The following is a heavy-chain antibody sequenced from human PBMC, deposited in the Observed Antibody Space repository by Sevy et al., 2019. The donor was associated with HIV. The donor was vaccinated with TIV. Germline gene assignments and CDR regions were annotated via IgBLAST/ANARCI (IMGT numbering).Heavy chain of an antibody. D-gene: IGHD3-22*01. CDR2: IRGRGSLT. Sequence: GGSLRLSCAASGFTFSSYAMSWVRQAPGKGQEWGSAIRGRGSLTYYADSVKGRFTISRDNSKNTLYLQMNSLRPEDTAVYYCAKEGEGYYYDSSGSFGLWGQGTLVTVSS. J-gene: IGHJ4*02. CDR3: AKEGEGYYYDSSGSFGL. CDR1: GFTFSSYA. V-gene: IGHV3-23*01.